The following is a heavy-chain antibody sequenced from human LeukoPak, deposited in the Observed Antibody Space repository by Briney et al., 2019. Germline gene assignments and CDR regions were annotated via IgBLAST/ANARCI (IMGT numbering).Heavy chain of an antibody. V-gene: IGHV3-23*01. J-gene: IGHJ4*02. CDR2: ISGSGGST. Sequence: PGGSLRLSCTASGFIFSVYAMSWVRQAPGKGLEWVSVISGSGGSTYYADSVKGRFTISRDNSKNTLYLQMNSLKAEDTAVYFCARHDSFIPYWGQGTLVTVSS. CDR3: ARHDSFIPY. CDR1: GFIFSVYA. D-gene: IGHD5-18*01.